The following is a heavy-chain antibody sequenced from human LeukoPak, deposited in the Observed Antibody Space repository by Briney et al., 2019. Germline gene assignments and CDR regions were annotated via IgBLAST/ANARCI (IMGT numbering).Heavy chain of an antibody. J-gene: IGHJ6*04. V-gene: IGHV3-30*04. Sequence: GGSLRLSCAASGSTFSTYAMHWVRQAPGKGLEWVAVIFHDGSNKYYADSVKGRFTISRDNSKNTLYLQMNSLRAEDTAVYYCARDQTPVTMVRGGGMDVWGKGTTVTVSS. CDR3: ARDQTPVTMVRGGGMDV. CDR2: IFHDGSNK. CDR1: GSTFSTYA. D-gene: IGHD3-10*01.